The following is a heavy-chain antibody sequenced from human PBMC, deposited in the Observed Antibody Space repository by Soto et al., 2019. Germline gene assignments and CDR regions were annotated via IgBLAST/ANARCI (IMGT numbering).Heavy chain of an antibody. V-gene: IGHV1-8*01. Sequence: ASVQVSCQASGYTFTSYDINWVRQATGQGLEWMGWMNPNSGNTGYAQKFQGRVTMTRNTSISTAYMELSSLRSEDTAVYYCARVDLNLRFYYYGMDVWGQGTTVTVSS. J-gene: IGHJ6*02. CDR2: MNPNSGNT. CDR3: ARVDLNLRFYYYGMDV. CDR1: GYTFTSYD. D-gene: IGHD3-3*01.